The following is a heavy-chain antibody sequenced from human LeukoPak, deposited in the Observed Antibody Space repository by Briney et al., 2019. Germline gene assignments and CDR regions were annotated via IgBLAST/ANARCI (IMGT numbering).Heavy chain of an antibody. CDR1: GFTFSSYT. CDR2: ISSTSTYI. Sequence: PGGSLRLSCAASGFTFSSYTMNWVRQAPGKGLEWVSFISSTSTYIHDADSVKGRFTIYRDNAKNSLYLQMNSLRAEDTAMYYCARGMRQIDDAFDLWGQGTMVTVSS. D-gene: IGHD6-25*01. CDR3: ARGMRQIDDAFDL. V-gene: IGHV3-21*06. J-gene: IGHJ3*01.